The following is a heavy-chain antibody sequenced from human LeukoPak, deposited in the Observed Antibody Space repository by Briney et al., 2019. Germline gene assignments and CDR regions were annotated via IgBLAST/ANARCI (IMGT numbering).Heavy chain of an antibody. CDR3: ARDFFRYYYDSSGYQQFDY. D-gene: IGHD3-22*01. Sequence: SQTLSLTCTVSGGSISSGDFYWSWIRQPAGKGLEWIGRIYTSGSTNYNPSLKSRVTISGDTSKNQFSLKLSSVTAADTAVYYCARDFFRYYYDSSGYQQFDYWGQGTLVTVSS. V-gene: IGHV4-61*02. J-gene: IGHJ4*02. CDR1: GGSISSGDFY. CDR2: IYTSGST.